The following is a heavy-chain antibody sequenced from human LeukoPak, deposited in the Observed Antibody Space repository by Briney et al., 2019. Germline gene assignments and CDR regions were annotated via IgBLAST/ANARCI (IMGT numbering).Heavy chain of an antibody. CDR2: IYSGGST. J-gene: IGHJ5*02. CDR1: GFTVSSNY. D-gene: IGHD3-9*01. V-gene: IGHV3-66*02. Sequence: GGSLRLSCAAPGFTVSSNYMSWVRQAPGKGLEWVSVIYSGGSTYYADSVKGRFTISRDNSKNTLYLPMNSLRAEDTAVYYCARDSDIGFDPWGQGTLVTVSS. CDR3: ARDSDIGFDP.